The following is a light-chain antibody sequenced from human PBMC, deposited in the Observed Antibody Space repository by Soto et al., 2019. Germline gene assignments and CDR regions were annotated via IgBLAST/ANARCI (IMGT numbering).Light chain of an antibody. J-gene: IGKJ2*01. V-gene: IGKV1-5*03. CDR2: KAS. CDR1: QSISSW. CDR3: QQYNTYPYT. Sequence: DIQMTQSPSILSASVGDRVTITCRASQSISSWLAWYQQKPGKAPKLLIYKASNLESGVPSRFSGSRSGTEFTLTISSLQPDDFAAYYCQQYNTYPYTFGQGTKLEIK.